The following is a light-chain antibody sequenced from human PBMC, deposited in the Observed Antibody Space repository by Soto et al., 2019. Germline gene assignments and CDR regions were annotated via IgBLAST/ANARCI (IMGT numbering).Light chain of an antibody. CDR2: DVS. J-gene: IGLJ1*01. Sequence: QSALTQPASVSGSPGQSITISCTGTSSDVGGYNYVSWYQQRPGKAPKLMIYDVSNRPSGVSNRFSGSKSGNTASLTISGLQAEDEADYSCSSYTSSSTYVFGTGTKLTVL. CDR1: SSDVGGYNY. CDR3: SSYTSSSTYV. V-gene: IGLV2-14*01.